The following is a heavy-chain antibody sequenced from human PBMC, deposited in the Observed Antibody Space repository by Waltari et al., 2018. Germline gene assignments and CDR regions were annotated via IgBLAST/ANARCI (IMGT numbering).Heavy chain of an antibody. CDR1: GFTFSSYG. CDR2: IRYEGSNK. J-gene: IGHJ6*02. Sequence: QVQLVESGGGVVQPGGSLRLSCAASGFTFSSYGMHWVRQAPGTGLEWVAFIRYEGSNKYYADYVKGRFTISRDNSKNTLYLQMNSLRAGDTAVYYCAKDLRHDYGAGSYPPHYYGMDVWGQGTTVTVSS. D-gene: IGHD3-10*01. CDR3: AKDLRHDYGAGSYPPHYYGMDV. V-gene: IGHV3-30*02.